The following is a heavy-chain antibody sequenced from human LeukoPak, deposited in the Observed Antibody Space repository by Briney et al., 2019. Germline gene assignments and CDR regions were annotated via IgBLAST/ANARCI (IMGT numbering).Heavy chain of an antibody. CDR3: AIMDDSSGYYPAPLDY. V-gene: IGHV1-69*04. D-gene: IGHD3-22*01. J-gene: IGHJ4*02. CDR1: GGTFSSYA. CDR2: IIPILGIA. Sequence: GASVKVSCTASGGTFSSYAISWVRQAPGQGLEWMGRIIPILGIANYAQKFQGRVTITADKSTSTAYMELSSLRSEDTAVYYCAIMDDSSGYYPAPLDYWGQGTLVTVSS.